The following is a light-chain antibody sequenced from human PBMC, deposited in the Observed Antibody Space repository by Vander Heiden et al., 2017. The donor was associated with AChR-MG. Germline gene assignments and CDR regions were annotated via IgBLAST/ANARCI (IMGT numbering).Light chain of an antibody. CDR1: QSVSSSY. CDR2: GAS. Sequence: DIVLTQSPGTLSLSPGERATLSCRTSQSVSSSYVAWYQQKPGQAPRLLICGASSRATGIPDRLSGSGSGTDFTLTISRLEPEDFAVYYCQQYGSSPFTFGPGTKVDIK. CDR3: QQYGSSPFT. J-gene: IGKJ3*01. V-gene: IGKV3-20*01.